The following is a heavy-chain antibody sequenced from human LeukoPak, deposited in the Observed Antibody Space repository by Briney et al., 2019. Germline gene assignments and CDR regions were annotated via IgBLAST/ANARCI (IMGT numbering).Heavy chain of an antibody. J-gene: IGHJ4*02. CDR3: ARLNGGPNGYSSSWYFDY. CDR2: VYYSGST. CDR1: GGSISTYY. D-gene: IGHD6-13*01. Sequence: SETLSFTCTVSGGSISTYYWTWIRQPPGKGLEWIGYVYYSGSTNYNPSLKSRVTISVDTSKNQFSLKLSSVTAADTAVYYCARLNGGPNGYSSSWYFDYWGQGTLVTVSS. V-gene: IGHV4-59*08.